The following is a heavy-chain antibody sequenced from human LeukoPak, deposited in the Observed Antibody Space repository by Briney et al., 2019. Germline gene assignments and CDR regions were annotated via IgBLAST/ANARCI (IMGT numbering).Heavy chain of an antibody. CDR3: ARVQTPSGSGSYSFDY. V-gene: IGHV4-59*01. CDR1: GGSISSYY. Sequence: SETLSLTCTVSGGSISSYYWSWIRQPPGKGLEWIGYIYYSGSTNYNPSLKSRVTISVDTSKNQFSLKPSSVTAADTAVYYCARVQTPSGSGSYSFDYWGQGTLVTVSS. D-gene: IGHD3-10*01. CDR2: IYYSGST. J-gene: IGHJ4*02.